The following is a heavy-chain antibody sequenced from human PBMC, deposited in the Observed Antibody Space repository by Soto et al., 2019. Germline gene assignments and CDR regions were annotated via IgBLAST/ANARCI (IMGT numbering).Heavy chain of an antibody. J-gene: IGHJ4*02. CDR2: INPNSGAT. CDR1: GYTFTDYY. V-gene: IGHV1-2*04. D-gene: IGHD3-16*01. CDR3: ATLGAGAVDH. Sequence: QVQLVQSGAEVKNPGAAVTCSCKTSGYTFTDYYIHWVRQDPGQGREGMGWINPNSGATKYSQKFQGWVTMTRDTSIRTAYMELSRLRSDDTAIYYCATLGAGAVDHWGQGALVTVSS.